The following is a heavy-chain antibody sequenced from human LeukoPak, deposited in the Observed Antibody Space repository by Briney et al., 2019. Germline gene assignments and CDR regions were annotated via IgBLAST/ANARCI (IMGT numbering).Heavy chain of an antibody. CDR3: ARGPSERYYESSGYYYFDY. CDR1: GGSFSGYY. Sequence: PSDTLSLTCGVYGGSFSGYYWTWIRQPPGKGPEWIGEVYYSGRTNYNPSLKSRVTISVDTSKNQFSLKVSSVTAADTAVYYCARGPSERYYESSGYYYFDYWGQGTLVTVSS. D-gene: IGHD3-22*01. V-gene: IGHV4-34*01. CDR2: VYYSGRT. J-gene: IGHJ4*02.